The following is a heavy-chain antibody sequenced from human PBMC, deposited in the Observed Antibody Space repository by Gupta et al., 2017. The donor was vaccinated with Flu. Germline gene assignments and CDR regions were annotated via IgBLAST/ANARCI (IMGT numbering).Heavy chain of an antibody. CDR2: ISSTSATR. V-gene: IGHV3-48*01. CDR1: TFRTYS. CDR3: ATSCSGGNCLDY. Sequence: TFRTYSMNWVRQAPGKGLEWFSYISSTSATRYYAASVKGRFTISRDTARNSLYLQMNSLRAEDTAVYYCATSCSGGNCLDYWGQGTLVTVSS. J-gene: IGHJ4*02. D-gene: IGHD2-15*01.